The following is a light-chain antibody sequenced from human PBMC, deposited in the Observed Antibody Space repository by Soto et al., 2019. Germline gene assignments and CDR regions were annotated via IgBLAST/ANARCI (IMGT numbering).Light chain of an antibody. CDR1: KLGDKY. J-gene: IGLJ1*01. CDR3: QAWDSSADV. V-gene: IGLV3-1*01. Sequence: SYELTQPPSVSVSPGQTASITCSGDKLGDKYACWYQQKPGQSPVLVIYQDSKRPSGIPERFSGSTSGNTATLTIGGTHAMDEAYYYCQAWDSSADVFGTGTKLTVL. CDR2: QDS.